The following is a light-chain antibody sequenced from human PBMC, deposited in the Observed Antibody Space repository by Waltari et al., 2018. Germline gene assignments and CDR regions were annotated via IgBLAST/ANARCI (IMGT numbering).Light chain of an antibody. Sequence: QSALTQPASVSGSPGQSLTISCTGTSSDVGGYNYVSWYQQQPGKAPKLMIYDVSKRPSGVSNRFAGSKSGNTASLTISGRQAEDEADYCCSSYTGSSFPVFGGGTKLTGL. J-gene: IGLJ2*01. CDR1: SSDVGGYNY. CDR2: DVS. V-gene: IGLV2-14*01. CDR3: SSYTGSSFPV.